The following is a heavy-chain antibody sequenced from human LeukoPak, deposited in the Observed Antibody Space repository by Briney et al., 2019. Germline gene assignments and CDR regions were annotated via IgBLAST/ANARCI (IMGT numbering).Heavy chain of an antibody. CDR3: ARGYCSSTSCYPFDY. CDR2: IYYSGST. D-gene: IGHD2-2*01. CDR1: GGSISSSSYY. V-gene: IGHV4-39*07. Sequence: SETLSLTCTVSGGSISSSSYYWGWIRQPPGKGLEWIGSIYYSGSTYYNPSLKSRVTISVDTSKNQFSLKLSSVTAADTAVYYCARGYCSSTSCYPFDYWGQGTLVTVPS. J-gene: IGHJ4*02.